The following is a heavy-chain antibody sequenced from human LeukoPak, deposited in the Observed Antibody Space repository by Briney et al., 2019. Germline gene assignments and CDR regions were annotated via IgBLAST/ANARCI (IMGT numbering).Heavy chain of an antibody. CDR3: ARSPDTAMVTYNY. Sequence: PSETLSLTCAVYGGSFSGYYWSWIRQPPGKGLEWIGEINHSGSTNYNPSLKSRATISVDTSKNQFSLKLSSVTAADTAVYYCARSPDTAMVTYNYWGQGTLVTVSS. V-gene: IGHV4-34*01. D-gene: IGHD5-18*01. CDR2: INHSGST. J-gene: IGHJ4*02. CDR1: GGSFSGYY.